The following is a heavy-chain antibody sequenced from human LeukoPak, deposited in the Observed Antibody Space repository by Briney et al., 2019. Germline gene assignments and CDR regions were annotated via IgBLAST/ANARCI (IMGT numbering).Heavy chain of an antibody. CDR1: GLTFSSYA. Sequence: PGGSLRLSCAASGLTFSSYAMSWVRQAPGKGLKWVSAISGSGGSTYYADSVKGRFTISRDNSKNTLYLQMNSLRAEDTAVYYCAKRGITAASNNYYFDYWGQGTLVTVSP. J-gene: IGHJ4*02. D-gene: IGHD6-13*01. CDR3: AKRGITAASNNYYFDY. CDR2: ISGSGGST. V-gene: IGHV3-23*01.